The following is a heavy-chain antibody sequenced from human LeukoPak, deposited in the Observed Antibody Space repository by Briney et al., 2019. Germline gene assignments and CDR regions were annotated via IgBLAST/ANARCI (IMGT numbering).Heavy chain of an antibody. CDR1: GGSINNFY. Sequence: PSETLSLTCTVSGGSINNFYWSWIRQPPGKGLEWIGYIYYSGSTNYNPSLKSRVTISVDTSKNQFSLKLSSVTAADTAVYYCARGGWSLDYWGHGTLVTVSS. V-gene: IGHV4-59*01. CDR3: ARGGWSLDY. D-gene: IGHD2-15*01. CDR2: IYYSGST. J-gene: IGHJ4*01.